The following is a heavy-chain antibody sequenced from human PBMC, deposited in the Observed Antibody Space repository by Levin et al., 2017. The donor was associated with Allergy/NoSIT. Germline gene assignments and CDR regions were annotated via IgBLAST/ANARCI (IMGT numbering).Heavy chain of an antibody. V-gene: IGHV4-61*01. J-gene: IGHJ6*02. CDR3: ARNRIIVSGGKDYYYGMDV. Sequence: PSETLSLTCTVSGGSVSSGTYYWSWIRQPPGKGLEWIGYINYRGGTNYNPSLKSRVTISVDTSKNEFSLTLTSVTAADTAVYYCARNRIIVSGGKDYYYGMDVWGQGTTVTVSS. D-gene: IGHD5/OR15-5a*01. CDR1: GGSVSSGTYY. CDR2: INYRGGT.